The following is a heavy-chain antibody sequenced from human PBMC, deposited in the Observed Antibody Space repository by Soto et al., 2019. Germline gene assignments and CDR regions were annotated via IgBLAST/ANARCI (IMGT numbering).Heavy chain of an antibody. CDR1: GFTFDDYA. V-gene: IGHV3-9*01. J-gene: IGHJ4*02. Sequence: GGSLRLSCAASGFTFDDYAMHWVRQAPGKGLEWVSGISWNSGSIGYADSVKGRFTISRDNAKNSLYLQMNSLRAEDTALYYCAKGGPDGWQGLFDYWGQGTLVTVSS. CDR3: AKGGPDGWQGLFDY. D-gene: IGHD6-19*01. CDR2: ISWNSGSI.